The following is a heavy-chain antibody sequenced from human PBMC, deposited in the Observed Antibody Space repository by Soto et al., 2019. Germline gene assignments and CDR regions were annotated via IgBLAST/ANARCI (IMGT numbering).Heavy chain of an antibody. CDR2: INPNSGGT. D-gene: IGHD3-10*01. CDR3: ATTGNFGSGTSFRVDY. J-gene: IGHJ4*02. CDR1: GYTFTGYY. Sequence: QVQLVQSGAEVKKPGASVQVSCKASGYTFTGYYVHWVRQAPGQGLEWMGWINPNSGGTIYPQKFRGRVTMTRDTSISTAYMELSSLTFDDTAVYYCATTGNFGSGTSFRVDYWGQGTLVTVSS. V-gene: IGHV1-2*02.